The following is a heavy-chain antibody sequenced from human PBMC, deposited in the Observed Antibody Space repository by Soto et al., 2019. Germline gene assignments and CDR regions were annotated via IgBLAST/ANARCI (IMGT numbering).Heavy chain of an antibody. D-gene: IGHD2-15*01. CDR3: ARDRALPPTLRSPSYFSMDV. CDR2: IIPVFGTP. J-gene: IGHJ6*02. CDR1: GGSFTKYA. V-gene: IGHV1-69*13. Sequence: SVKVSCKASGGSFTKYAVRWVRQAPGQGLEWMGGIIPVFGTPDYAKKFQGRVTITADESTSTVYMELTSLRSEDTAVYYCARDRALPPTLRSPSYFSMDVWGQGTKVTVSS.